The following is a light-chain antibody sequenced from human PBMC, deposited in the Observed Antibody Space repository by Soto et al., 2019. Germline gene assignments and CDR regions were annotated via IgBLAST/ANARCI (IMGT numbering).Light chain of an antibody. CDR2: LGS. Sequence: DIVMTQSPLSLPVTPGEPASISCRSSQSLLHSNGYNYLDWYLQKPGQSPQLLIYLGSNRASGVPDRFSGSGSGTDFTLKISRVEAEDVGVYYCMQTFQTVGFGGGTRVEIK. V-gene: IGKV2-28*01. J-gene: IGKJ4*01. CDR1: QSLLHSNGYNY. CDR3: MQTFQTVG.